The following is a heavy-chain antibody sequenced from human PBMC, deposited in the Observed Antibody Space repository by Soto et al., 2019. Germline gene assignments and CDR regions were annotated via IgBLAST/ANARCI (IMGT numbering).Heavy chain of an antibody. V-gene: IGHV1-18*01. CDR1: GYTFTSYG. Sequence: QVQLVQSGAEVKKPGASVKVSCKASGYTFTSYGISWVRQAPGQGLEWMGWISAYNGNTNYAQKLQGRVTMTTDTPSRTAYMELRSLRSDDTAVYYCARSGYCSSTSCYDYYYYGMDVWGQGTTVTVSS. CDR2: ISAYNGNT. J-gene: IGHJ6*02. D-gene: IGHD2-2*03. CDR3: ARSGYCSSTSCYDYYYYGMDV.